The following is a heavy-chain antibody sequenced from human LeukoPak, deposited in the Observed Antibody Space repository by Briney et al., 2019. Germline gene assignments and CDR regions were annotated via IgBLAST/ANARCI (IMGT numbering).Heavy chain of an antibody. J-gene: IGHJ6*03. V-gene: IGHV4-39*01. CDR2: IYYSGRT. CDR3: ARPWAGDYGDYQGDSGYYYYYYMDV. CDR1: NDSISNNQFF. Sequence: SETLSLTCTVSNDSISNNQFFWGWLRQTPGKGLEWIGTIYYSGRTYHNPSLKSRVLVSVDPSKNQFSVRPRSVPAADTALYYRARPWAGDYGDYQGDSGYYYYYYMDVWGKGTTVTVSS. D-gene: IGHD4-17*01.